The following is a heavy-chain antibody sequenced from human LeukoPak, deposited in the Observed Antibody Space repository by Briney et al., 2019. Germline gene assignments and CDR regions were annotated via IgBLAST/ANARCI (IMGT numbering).Heavy chain of an antibody. CDR3: ARDRAVAGTPDY. CDR1: GGTFSSYA. Sequence: ASVKVSCKASGGTFSSYAISWVRQAPGQGLEWMGRIIPILGIANYAQKFQGRVTITADKSTSTAYMELSRLRSDDTAVYYCARDRAVAGTPDYWGQGTLVTVSS. CDR2: IIPILGIA. D-gene: IGHD6-19*01. J-gene: IGHJ4*02. V-gene: IGHV1-69*04.